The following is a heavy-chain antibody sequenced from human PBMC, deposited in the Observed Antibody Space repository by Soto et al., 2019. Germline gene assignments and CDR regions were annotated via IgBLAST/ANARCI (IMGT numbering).Heavy chain of an antibody. CDR3: ARGLTMFSSSPTYYDYGMDV. J-gene: IGHJ6*02. Sequence: RTLSLTCAISGDSVSSNSSAWNWIRQSPSRGLEWLGRTYYRSKWHNDYAVSVKSRITINPDTSTNPFSLQLNSMPPEDTALYYCARGLTMFSSSPTYYDYGMDVWGQGTTVTVPS. CDR2: TYYRSKWHN. CDR1: GDSVSSNSSA. D-gene: IGHD6-6*01. V-gene: IGHV6-1*01.